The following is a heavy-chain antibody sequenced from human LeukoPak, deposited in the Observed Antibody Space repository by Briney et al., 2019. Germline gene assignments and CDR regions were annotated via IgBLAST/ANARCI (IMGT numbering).Heavy chain of an antibody. J-gene: IGHJ5*02. CDR3: AKGRVVAGTKSLTYHWFDP. CDR1: GGTFSSYA. D-gene: IGHD6-19*01. Sequence: ASVKVSCKASGGTFSSYAISWVRQAPGQGLEWMGRIIPILGIANYAQKFQGRVTITADKSTSTAYMELSSLRSDDTAVYYCAKGRVVAGTKSLTYHWFDPWGQGTLVTVSS. CDR2: IIPILGIA. V-gene: IGHV1-69*04.